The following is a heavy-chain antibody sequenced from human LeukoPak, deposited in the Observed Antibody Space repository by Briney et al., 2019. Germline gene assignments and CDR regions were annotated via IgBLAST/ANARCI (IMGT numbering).Heavy chain of an antibody. CDR3: ARDLAAGTAA. J-gene: IGHJ6*02. Sequence: GGSLRLSCAASGFTFSDYGMSWVRQAPGKGLEWVSGINWSGGSTAYADSVKGRFSISRDSAKNSLYLQMNSLRAEDTALYYCARDLAAGTAAWGQGTTVTVSS. CDR2: INWSGGST. D-gene: IGHD6-13*01. V-gene: IGHV3-20*04. CDR1: GFTFSDYG.